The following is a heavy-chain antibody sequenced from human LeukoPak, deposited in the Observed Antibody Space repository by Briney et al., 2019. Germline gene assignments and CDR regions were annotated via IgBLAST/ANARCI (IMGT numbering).Heavy chain of an antibody. V-gene: IGHV4-34*01. J-gene: IGHJ4*02. CDR2: INHSGST. D-gene: IGHD5-12*01. Sequence: SETLSLTCAVYGGSFSGYYWTWIRQTPGKGLEWIGEINHSGSTNYNPSLKSRFIISVDTPKNQFSLTMKSVTAADTAVYYCARARGTVAIDSWGQGTLVTVSS. CDR1: GGSFSGYY. CDR3: ARARGTVAIDS.